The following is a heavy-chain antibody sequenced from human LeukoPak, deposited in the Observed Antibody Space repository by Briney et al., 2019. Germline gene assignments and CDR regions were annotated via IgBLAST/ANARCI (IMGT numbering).Heavy chain of an antibody. Sequence: PSETPSLTCTVSGGSISRNNYYWDWIRQPPGKGLEYIGSIYYSGSTYYNPSLKSRVTISVDTSKNQFSLKLSSVTAADTAVYYCARHDRGWELRTAFDYWGQGTLVTVSS. J-gene: IGHJ4*02. CDR1: GGSISRNNYY. D-gene: IGHD1-26*01. V-gene: IGHV4-39*01. CDR3: ARHDRGWELRTAFDY. CDR2: IYYSGST.